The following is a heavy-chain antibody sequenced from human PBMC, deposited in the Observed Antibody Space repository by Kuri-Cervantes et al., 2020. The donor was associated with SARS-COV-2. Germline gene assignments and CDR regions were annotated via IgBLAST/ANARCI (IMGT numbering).Heavy chain of an antibody. D-gene: IGHD3-10*01. V-gene: IGHV3-74*01. CDR2: INSDGSST. CDR1: GFTFSSYW. CDR3: ARDPGRGDAFDI. J-gene: IGHJ3*02. Sequence: GESLKISCAASGFTFSSYWMHWVRQAPGKGPVWVSRINSDGSSTSYADSVKGRFTISRDNAKNTLYLQMNSLRAEDTAVYYCARDPGRGDAFDIWGQGTMVTVSS.